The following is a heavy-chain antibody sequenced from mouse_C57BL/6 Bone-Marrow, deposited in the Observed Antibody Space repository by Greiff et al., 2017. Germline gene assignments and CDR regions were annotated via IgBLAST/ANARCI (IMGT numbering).Heavy chain of an antibody. J-gene: IGHJ1*03. CDR1: GYTFTSYW. CDR2: IDPSDSYT. Sequence: QVQLQQPGAELVMPGASVKLSCKASGYTFTSYWMHWVKQRPGQGLEWIGEIDPSDSYTNYNQKFKGKSTLTVGKSSSTAYMQLSSLTSEDSAVYYCAREDDGYHWYFDVWGTGTTVTVSS. V-gene: IGHV1-69*01. D-gene: IGHD2-3*01. CDR3: AREDDGYHWYFDV.